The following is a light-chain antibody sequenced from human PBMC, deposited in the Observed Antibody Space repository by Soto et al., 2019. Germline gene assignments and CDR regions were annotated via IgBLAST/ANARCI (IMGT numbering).Light chain of an antibody. J-gene: IGLJ1*01. Sequence: QSVLTQSASVSGSPGQSITISCTGTSSDVGNYNYVSWYQQHPGKAPKLLIYEVRNRPSEVSNRFSGSKSGNTASLTISGLLAEDEADYYCSSYTGSNTYVFGIGTKLTVL. CDR3: SSYTGSNTYV. V-gene: IGLV2-14*01. CDR1: SSDVGNYNY. CDR2: EVR.